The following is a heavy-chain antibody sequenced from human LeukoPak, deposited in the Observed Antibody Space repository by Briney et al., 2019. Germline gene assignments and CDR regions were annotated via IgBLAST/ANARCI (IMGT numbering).Heavy chain of an antibody. D-gene: IGHD4-23*01. CDR3: ATRDYGGNSGGRYFDY. CDR1: GFTFRRYG. Sequence: GGSLRLSCAASGFTFRRYGMSWVRQAPEKGLEWVSAISGSGSSTYYGDSVKGRFTISRDNSKNTLYLQMNSLRAEDTAVYYCATRDYGGNSGGRYFDYWGQGTLVTVSS. V-gene: IGHV3-23*01. CDR2: ISGSGSST. J-gene: IGHJ4*02.